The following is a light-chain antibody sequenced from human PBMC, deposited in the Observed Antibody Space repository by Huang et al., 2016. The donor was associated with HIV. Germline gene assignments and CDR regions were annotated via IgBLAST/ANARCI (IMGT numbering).Light chain of an antibody. CDR3: QQYNDWPRS. Sequence: EIVMTQSPNTLSVSPGERVTLSCRASQSSSNSLAWYQQRPGQVPRLLVYGASTRATGVPARFSGSGSGTEFTLTISSLQAEDSAVYYCQQYNDWPRSFGGGTKVEIK. V-gene: IGKV3-15*01. J-gene: IGKJ4*01. CDR1: QSSSNS. CDR2: GAS.